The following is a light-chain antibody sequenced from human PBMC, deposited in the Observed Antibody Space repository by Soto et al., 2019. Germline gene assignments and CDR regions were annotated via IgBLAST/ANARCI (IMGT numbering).Light chain of an antibody. CDR3: QQRYNWPLT. J-gene: IGKJ4*01. CDR2: DAS. CDR1: QSVSSN. V-gene: IGKV3-11*01. Sequence: EIVITQSPSTLSVSTGERATLSYRASQSVSSNLAWYQQKPGQAPRLLIYDASDRATGIPDRFSGRGSGTDFTLTISSLEPEDFAVYYCQQRYNWPLTCGGGT.